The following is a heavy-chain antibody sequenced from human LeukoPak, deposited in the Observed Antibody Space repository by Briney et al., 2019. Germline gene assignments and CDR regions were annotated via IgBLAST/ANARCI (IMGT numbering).Heavy chain of an antibody. CDR1: GFTFDDYT. CDR3: VRGGRKLLYGGDY. CDR2: INWRTGLI. V-gene: IGHV3-9*01. J-gene: IGHJ4*02. Sequence: GGSLRLSCVAFGFTFDDYTMMWVRQTPGKGLEWVSGINWRTGLIGYADSVKGRFTISRDNAKNSLFLQMNSLRPEDTALYHCVRGGRKLLYGGDYFGQGTLVTVSS. D-gene: IGHD3-10*02.